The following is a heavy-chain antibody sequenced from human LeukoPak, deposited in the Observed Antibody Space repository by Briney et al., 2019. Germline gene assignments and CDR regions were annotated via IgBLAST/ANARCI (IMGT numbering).Heavy chain of an antibody. Sequence: GESLKISCKGSGYSFTSYWISWVRQMPGKGLEWMGRTDPGDSYTNYSPSFQGHVTISADKSISAAYLQWSSLKASDTATYYCARRRRNEAAAGKFDYWGQGTLVTVSS. V-gene: IGHV5-10-1*01. CDR1: GYSFTSYW. D-gene: IGHD6-13*01. J-gene: IGHJ4*02. CDR2: TDPGDSYT. CDR3: ARRRRNEAAAGKFDY.